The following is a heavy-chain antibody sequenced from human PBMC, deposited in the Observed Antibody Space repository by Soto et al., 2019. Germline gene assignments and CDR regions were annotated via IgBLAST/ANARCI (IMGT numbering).Heavy chain of an antibody. CDR3: ARDRFKFGKRVDTAFDY. Sequence: GGSLRLSCAASGFTFSSYWMSWVRQAPGKGLEWVANIKQDGGEKYYVDSVKGRFTISRDNAKNSLYLQMNSLRAEDTAVYYCARDRFKFGKRVDTAFDYWGQGTLVTVSS. CDR1: GFTFSSYW. D-gene: IGHD5-18*01. CDR2: IKQDGGEK. J-gene: IGHJ4*02. V-gene: IGHV3-7*05.